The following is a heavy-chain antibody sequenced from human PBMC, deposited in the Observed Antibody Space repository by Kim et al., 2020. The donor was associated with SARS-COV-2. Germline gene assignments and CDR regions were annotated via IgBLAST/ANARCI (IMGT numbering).Heavy chain of an antibody. J-gene: IGHJ5*02. CDR2: IYYSGST. D-gene: IGHD6-13*01. V-gene: IGHV4-39*01. CDR1: GGSISSSSYY. Sequence: SETLSLTCTVSGGSISSSSYYWGWIRQPPGKGLEWIGSIYYSGSTYYNPSLKSRVTISVDTSKNQFSLKLSSVTAADTAVYYCARHPRAAAGPKGWFDPWGQGTLVTVSS. CDR3: ARHPRAAAGPKGWFDP.